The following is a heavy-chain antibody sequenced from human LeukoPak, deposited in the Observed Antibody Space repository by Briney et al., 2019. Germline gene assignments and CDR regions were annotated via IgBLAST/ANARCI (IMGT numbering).Heavy chain of an antibody. CDR3: ARAMVRGVTINWFDP. Sequence: ASVKASCKASGYTFTSYAMHWVRQAPGQRLEWMVWINAGNGNTKYSQKFQGRVTITRDTAASTAYMELSSLRSEDTAVYYCARAMVRGVTINWFDPWGQGTLVTVSS. D-gene: IGHD3-10*01. J-gene: IGHJ5*02. CDR1: GYTFTSYA. CDR2: INAGNGNT. V-gene: IGHV1-3*01.